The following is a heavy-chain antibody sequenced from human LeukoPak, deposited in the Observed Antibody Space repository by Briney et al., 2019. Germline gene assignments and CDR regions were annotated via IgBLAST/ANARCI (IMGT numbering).Heavy chain of an antibody. Sequence: GESLKISCKVSGYSFTSYWIGWVRQMPGKGLEWMGIIYPGDSDTRYSPSFQGQVTISADKSISTAYLQWSSLKASDTAMYYCARRRDVYNRAFDIWGQGTMVTVSS. J-gene: IGHJ3*02. CDR3: ARRRDVYNRAFDI. CDR2: IYPGDSDT. CDR1: GYSFTSYW. V-gene: IGHV5-51*01. D-gene: IGHD5-24*01.